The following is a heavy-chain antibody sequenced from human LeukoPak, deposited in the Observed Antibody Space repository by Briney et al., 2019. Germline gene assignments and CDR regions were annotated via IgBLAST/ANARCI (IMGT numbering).Heavy chain of an antibody. D-gene: IGHD3-3*01. J-gene: IGHJ5*02. Sequence: GGSLRLSCAASGFTFNSYSMTWVRQAPGKGLEWASSISSSSSYIYYADSVKGRFTISRDNAKNSLYLQMNSLRAEDTAVYYCASLPTIFGVVPWFDPWGQGTLVTVSS. V-gene: IGHV3-21*01. CDR3: ASLPTIFGVVPWFDP. CDR1: GFTFNSYS. CDR2: ISSSSSYI.